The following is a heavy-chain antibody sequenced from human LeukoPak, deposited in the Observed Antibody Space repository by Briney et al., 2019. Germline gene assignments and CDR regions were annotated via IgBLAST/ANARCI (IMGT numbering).Heavy chain of an antibody. V-gene: IGHV3-48*04. CDR3: ARGALGNWNYDY. CDR2: ISSSSSTI. D-gene: IGHD1-7*01. CDR1: GFTFSSYS. J-gene: IGHJ4*02. Sequence: GSLRLSCAASGFTFSSYSMNWVRQAPGKGLEWVSYISSSSSTIYYADSVEGRFTISRDNAKNSLYLQMNSLRAEDTAVYYCARGALGNWNYDYWGQGALVTVSS.